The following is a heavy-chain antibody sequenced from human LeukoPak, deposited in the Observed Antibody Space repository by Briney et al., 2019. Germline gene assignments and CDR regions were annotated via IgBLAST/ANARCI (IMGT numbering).Heavy chain of an antibody. Sequence: SETLSLTCTVSGGSISSSSYYWGWIRQPPGKGLEWIGSIYYSGSTYYNPSLKSRVTISVDTSKNQFSLKLSSVTAADTAVYYCARGSGVPLYWGQGTLVTVSS. J-gene: IGHJ4*02. D-gene: IGHD1-26*01. V-gene: IGHV4-39*07. CDR1: GGSISSSSYY. CDR2: IYYSGST. CDR3: ARGSGVPLY.